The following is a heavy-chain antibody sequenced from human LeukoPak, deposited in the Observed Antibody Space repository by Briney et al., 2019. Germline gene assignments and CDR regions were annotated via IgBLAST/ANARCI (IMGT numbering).Heavy chain of an antibody. D-gene: IGHD2-21*02. V-gene: IGHV3-23*01. CDR2: ISGSGGGT. J-gene: IGHJ4*02. CDR3: AKDSGVTSLDY. CDR1: GFTFIGFTFSSYA. Sequence: GGSLRLSCAASGFTFIGFTFSSYAMSWVRQAPGKGLEWVSAISGSGGGTYYADSVKGRFTISRDNSKNTLYLQMNSLRAEDTAVYYCAKDSGVTSLDYWGQGTLVTVSS.